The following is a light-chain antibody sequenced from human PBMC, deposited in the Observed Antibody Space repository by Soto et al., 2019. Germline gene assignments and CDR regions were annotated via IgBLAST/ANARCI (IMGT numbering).Light chain of an antibody. V-gene: IGKV3-20*01. J-gene: IGKJ1*01. CDR1: QSVSSSY. Sequence: EIVLTQSPDPLSLSPGERATLSCRASQSVSSSYLAWYQQKPGPAPRLLIYGASSRATDIPDRFSGSGSGTDFTLTISRLESEDFAVYYCQQYGCSPWTFGQGTKVEIK. CDR2: GAS. CDR3: QQYGCSPWT.